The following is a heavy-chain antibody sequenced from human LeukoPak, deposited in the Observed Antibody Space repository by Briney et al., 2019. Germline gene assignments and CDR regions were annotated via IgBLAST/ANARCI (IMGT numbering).Heavy chain of an antibody. J-gene: IGHJ4*02. Sequence: GGSLRLSCAASGFTFRSYGMTWVRQAPGKGLEWVSAISGSGDSTYYADSVKGRFTISRDNAKNTLYLQMNSLRAGDTAVYYCAKDRRAGSYDYWGQGTLVTVSS. V-gene: IGHV3-23*01. CDR2: ISGSGDST. D-gene: IGHD3-10*01. CDR1: GFTFRSYG. CDR3: AKDRRAGSYDY.